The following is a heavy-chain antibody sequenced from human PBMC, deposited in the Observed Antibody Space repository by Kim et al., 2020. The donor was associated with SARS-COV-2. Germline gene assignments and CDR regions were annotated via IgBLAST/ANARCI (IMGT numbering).Heavy chain of an antibody. J-gene: IGHJ5*02. CDR3: ARHLKAWGGATLLVSWFDP. CDR1: GGSISSSNYY. Sequence: SETLSLNCTVSGGSISSSNYYWGWIRQPPGKGLEWIGSIYYSGSTYYNPSLKSRVTISVDTSKNQFSLKLSSVTAADTAVYYCARHLKAWGGATLLVSWFDPWGQGTLVTVSS. V-gene: IGHV4-39*01. CDR2: IYYSGST. D-gene: IGHD1-26*01.